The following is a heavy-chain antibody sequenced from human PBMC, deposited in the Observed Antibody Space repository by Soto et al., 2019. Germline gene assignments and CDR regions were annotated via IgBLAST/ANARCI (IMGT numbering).Heavy chain of an antibody. CDR3: ARAVTTPWYFDL. Sequence: QVQLVQSGAEVKKPGSSVKVSCKASGGTFSSYAISWVRQAPGQGLEWMGGIIPIFGTANYAQKFQGRVTITADESTSTAYMELSSLTAEDTAVYYCARAVTTPWYFDLWGRGTLCTVSS. D-gene: IGHD4-17*01. CDR1: GGTFSSYA. J-gene: IGHJ2*01. V-gene: IGHV1-69*12. CDR2: IIPIFGTA.